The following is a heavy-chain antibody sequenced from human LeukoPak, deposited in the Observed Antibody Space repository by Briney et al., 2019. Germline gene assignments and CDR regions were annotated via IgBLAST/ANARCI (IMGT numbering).Heavy chain of an antibody. CDR2: GNPHSGTT. CDR1: GYTFTSYE. J-gene: IGHJ6*02. Sequence: GSQRVSCKASGYTFTSYEINGVRQSTGQGLEWRGWGNPHSGTTGYAKNYQGRVTMTRDTTTSTFYMELRRLRSEDTAVYYCAREKVVMGAAASLPHYGMDVWGQGTTVTVSS. D-gene: IGHD2-15*01. V-gene: IGHV1-8*01. CDR3: AREKVVMGAAASLPHYGMDV.